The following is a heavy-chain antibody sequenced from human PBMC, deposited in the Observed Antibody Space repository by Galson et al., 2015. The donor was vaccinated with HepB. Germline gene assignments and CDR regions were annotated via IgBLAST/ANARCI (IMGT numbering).Heavy chain of an antibody. V-gene: IGHV3-33*01. CDR2: IWYDGSNK. J-gene: IGHJ4*02. CDR3: ARYKGGDHDGRFDY. Sequence: SLRLSCAASGFTFSGHGMHWVRQAPGKGLEWVALIWYDGSNKYYADSVKGRFTISRDNSMNTLYLQMNSLRAEDTAVYYCARYKGGDHDGRFDYWGQGTLVTVPS. D-gene: IGHD2-21*02. CDR1: GFTFSGHG.